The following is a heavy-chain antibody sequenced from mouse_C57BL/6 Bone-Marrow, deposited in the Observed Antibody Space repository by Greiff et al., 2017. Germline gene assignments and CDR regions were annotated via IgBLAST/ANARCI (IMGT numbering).Heavy chain of an antibody. Sequence: EVQLQQSGPVLVKPGASVKMSCKASGYTFTDYYMNWVKQSHGKSLEWIGVINPYNGGTSYNQKFKGKATLTVDKSSSTAYMELNSLTSEDSAVYYCARWGYYRYYFDYWGQGTTLTVSS. J-gene: IGHJ2*01. CDR1: GYTFTDYY. V-gene: IGHV1-19*01. CDR3: ARWGYYRYYFDY. CDR2: INPYNGGT. D-gene: IGHD2-14*01.